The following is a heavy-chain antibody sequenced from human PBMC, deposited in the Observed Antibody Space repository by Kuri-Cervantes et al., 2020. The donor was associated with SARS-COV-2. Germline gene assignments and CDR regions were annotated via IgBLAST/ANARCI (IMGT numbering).Heavy chain of an antibody. CDR3: ARSSCSGGSCYSAYSYGLFDY. CDR1: GLTLNSYW. Sequence: GESLKISCAASGLTLNSYWMSWVRQAPGKGLEWVANIKQDGSERYYVDSVKGRFTISRDNAKNSLYLQMDSLRADDTAVYYCARSSCSGGSCYSAYSYGLFDYWGQGTLVTVSS. CDR2: IKQDGSER. J-gene: IGHJ4*02. D-gene: IGHD2-15*01. V-gene: IGHV3-7*05.